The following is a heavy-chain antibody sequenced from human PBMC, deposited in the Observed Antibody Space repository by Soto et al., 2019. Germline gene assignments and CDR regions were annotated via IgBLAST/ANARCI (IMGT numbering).Heavy chain of an antibody. D-gene: IGHD3-22*01. CDR1: GGSISNYY. CDR3: TTEAYDNSGSLAFDI. CDR2: IFHTGTT. J-gene: IGHJ3*02. Sequence: SETLSLTCTVSGGSISNYYYSWIRQPPGKGLEWIGYIFHTGTTSYNPSLKSRVTMSVDTSQSQFPLKLNSVTAADTAVYYCTTEAYDNSGSLAFDIWGQGTLVTVSS. V-gene: IGHV4-59*08.